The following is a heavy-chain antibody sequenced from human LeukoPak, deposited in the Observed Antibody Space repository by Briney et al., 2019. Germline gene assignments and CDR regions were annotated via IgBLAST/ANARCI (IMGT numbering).Heavy chain of an antibody. J-gene: IGHJ3*02. CDR3: AKDITGYSSGLGAFDI. V-gene: IGHV3-30*18. Sequence: GGPLRLSCAASGFTFISYGMHWSRRAPGRGLEGGAVISYDGSNKYYADSVKGRFAISRDNSKNTLYLQMNSLRAEDTAVYYCAKDITGYSSGLGAFDIWGQGTMVTVSS. D-gene: IGHD6-19*01. CDR2: ISYDGSNK. CDR1: GFTFISYG.